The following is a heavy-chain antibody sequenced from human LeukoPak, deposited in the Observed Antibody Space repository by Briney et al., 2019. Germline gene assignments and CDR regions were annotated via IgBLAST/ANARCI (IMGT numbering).Heavy chain of an antibody. CDR3: ARDHMVRQPL. V-gene: IGHV4-31*02. CDR2: IYYSGST. Sequence: SWVRQHPGKGLEWIGYIYYSGSTYYNPSLKSRVTISVDTSKNQFSLKLSSVTAADTAVYYCARDHMVRQPLWGQGTLVTVSS. D-gene: IGHD3-10*01. J-gene: IGHJ4*02.